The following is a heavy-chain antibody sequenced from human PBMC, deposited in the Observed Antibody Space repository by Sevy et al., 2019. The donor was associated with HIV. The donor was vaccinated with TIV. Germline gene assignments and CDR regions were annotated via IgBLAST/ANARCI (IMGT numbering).Heavy chain of an antibody. D-gene: IGHD1-7*01. V-gene: IGHV3-48*02. CDR2: LSSSTSTI. Sequence: GGSLRLSCAASGFSFSGYNMNWVRQAPGKGLEWVSYLSSSTSTINYADSVKGRFTFTRGNAKNSLFLQMNSLRDEDTAVYYCASDSSWNYDSDFYGMDVWGQGTTVTVSS. CDR3: ASDSSWNYDSDFYGMDV. CDR1: GFSFSGYN. J-gene: IGHJ6*02.